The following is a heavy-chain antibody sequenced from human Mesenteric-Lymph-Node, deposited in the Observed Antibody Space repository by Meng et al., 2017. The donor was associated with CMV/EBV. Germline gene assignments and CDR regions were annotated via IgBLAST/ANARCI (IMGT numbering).Heavy chain of an antibody. CDR2: IRYDGSNK. J-gene: IGHJ6*02. Sequence: GGSLRLSCAASGFTFSSYGMHWVRQAPGKGLEWVAFIRYDGSNKYYADSVKGRFTVSRDNSKNTLYLQMNSLRAEDTAVYYCARPYYYDSSGYYYYYYGMDVWGQGTTVTVSS. CDR3: ARPYYYDSSGYYYYYYGMDV. D-gene: IGHD3-22*01. V-gene: IGHV3-30*02. CDR1: GFTFSSYG.